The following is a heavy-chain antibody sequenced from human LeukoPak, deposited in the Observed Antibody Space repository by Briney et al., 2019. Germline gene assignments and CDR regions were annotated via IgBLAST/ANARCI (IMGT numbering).Heavy chain of an antibody. J-gene: IGHJ4*02. CDR2: ISGSGTTM. CDR1: GFIFSDYY. V-gene: IGHV3-11*01. D-gene: IGHD2-8*01. Sequence: GGSLRLSCAASGFIFSDYYMTWMRQIPGKGLEWVAYISGSGTTMDYAKSVKGRFTISRDNAKDSLYLQMNSLEAGDTAVYYCAKGHTYGMIWGQGTLVPVSS. CDR3: AKGHTYGMI.